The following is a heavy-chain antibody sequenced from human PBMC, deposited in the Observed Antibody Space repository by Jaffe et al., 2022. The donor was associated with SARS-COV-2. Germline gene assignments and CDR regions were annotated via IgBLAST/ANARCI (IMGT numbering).Heavy chain of an antibody. J-gene: IGHJ4*02. Sequence: EVQLVESGGGLVQPGRSLRLSCAASGFIFDDYAMHWVRQAPGKGLEWVSGVNWNSGSVGYADSVKGRFVISRDNTKNFVYLEMNSLRSEDTAFYYCARGRGIQIAGPGDYWGQGTLVTVSS. CDR2: VNWNSGSV. CDR1: GFIFDDYA. CDR3: ARGRGIQIAGPGDY. V-gene: IGHV3-9*01. D-gene: IGHD6-13*01.